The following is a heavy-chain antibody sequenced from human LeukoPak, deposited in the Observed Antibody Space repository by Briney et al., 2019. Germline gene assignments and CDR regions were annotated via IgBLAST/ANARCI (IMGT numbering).Heavy chain of an antibody. CDR1: GYTFTSYY. D-gene: IGHD3-10*01. Sequence: GASVKVSCKASGYTFTSYYMHWVRQAPRQRLEWMGIINPSGGSTSYAQKFQRRVTMTRDMSTSTVYMELSSLRSEDTAVYYCARADYGSGSVDYWGQGTLVTVSS. J-gene: IGHJ4*02. CDR2: INPSGGST. CDR3: ARADYGSGSVDY. V-gene: IGHV1-46*01.